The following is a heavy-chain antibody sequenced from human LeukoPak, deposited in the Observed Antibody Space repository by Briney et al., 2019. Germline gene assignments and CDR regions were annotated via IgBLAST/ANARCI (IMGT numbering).Heavy chain of an antibody. CDR1: GFAFSFYA. Sequence: QPGGSLRLSCAASGFAFSFYAMSWLRQPPGQGLEWVSTINANSGTTSYAASVRGRFTISRDNSKNTHYLQVNTLRADDTATYYCAKPVSGGLAVTADWFHPWGQGTLVVVSS. CDR2: INANSGTT. V-gene: IGHV3-23*01. D-gene: IGHD6-19*01. CDR3: AKPVSGGLAVTADWFHP. J-gene: IGHJ5*01.